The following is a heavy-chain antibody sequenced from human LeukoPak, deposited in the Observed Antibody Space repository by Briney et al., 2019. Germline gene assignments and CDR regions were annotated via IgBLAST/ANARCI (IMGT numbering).Heavy chain of an antibody. V-gene: IGHV3-23*01. CDR2: ISGSGGST. CDR1: GFTFSSYA. Sequence: GGSLRLSCAASGFTFSSYAMSWVRQAPGKGLEWVSAISGSGGSTYYADSVKGRFTISRDNSKNTLYLQMNSPRAEDTAVYYCAKYVVVVPAYFDYWGQGTLVTVSS. J-gene: IGHJ4*02. D-gene: IGHD2-2*01. CDR3: AKYVVVVPAYFDY.